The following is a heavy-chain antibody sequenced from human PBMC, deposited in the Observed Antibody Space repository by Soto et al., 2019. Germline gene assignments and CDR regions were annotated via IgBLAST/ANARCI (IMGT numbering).Heavy chain of an antibody. CDR2: IIPIFGTA. CDR1: GGTFSSYA. Sequence: SVKVSCKASGGTFSSYAISWVRQAPGQGLEWMGGIIPIFGTANYAQKFQGRVTITADESTSTAYMELSSLRSEDTAVYYCARGRRYCSGTSCQYYFDYWGQGTLVTVSS. D-gene: IGHD2-2*01. V-gene: IGHV1-69*13. CDR3: ARGRRYCSGTSCQYYFDY. J-gene: IGHJ4*02.